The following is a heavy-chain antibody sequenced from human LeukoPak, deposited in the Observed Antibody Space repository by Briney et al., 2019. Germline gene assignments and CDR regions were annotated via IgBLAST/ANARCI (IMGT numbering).Heavy chain of an antibody. J-gene: IGHJ5*02. D-gene: IGHD6-13*01. CDR2: IIPIFGTA. Sequence: ASVKVSCKASGGTFSSYAISWVRQAPGQGLEWMGGIIPIFGTANYAQKFQGRVTITADESTSTAYMELSSLRSEDTAVYYCARDIFPAAGRLPNNNWFDPWGQGTLVTISS. V-gene: IGHV1-69*13. CDR1: GGTFSSYA. CDR3: ARDIFPAAGRLPNNNWFDP.